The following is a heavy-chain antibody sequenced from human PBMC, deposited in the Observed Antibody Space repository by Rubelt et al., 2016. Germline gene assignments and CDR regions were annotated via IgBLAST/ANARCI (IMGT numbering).Heavy chain of an antibody. J-gene: IGHJ6*02. CDR3: ARRGSGYYYYGMDV. CDR1: GGSISSYY. D-gene: IGHD3-10*01. CDR2: IYYSGST. Sequence: QVQLQQWGAGLLKPSETLSLTCTVSGGSISSYYWSWIRQPPGEALEWIGYIYYSGSTNYNPSLKSRVTISVDTSKNQFSLKLSSVTAADTAVYYCARRGSGYYYYGMDVWGQGTTVTVSS. V-gene: IGHV4-59*01.